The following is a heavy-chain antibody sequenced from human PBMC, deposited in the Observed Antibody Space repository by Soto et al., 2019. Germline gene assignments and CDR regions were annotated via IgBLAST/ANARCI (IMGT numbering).Heavy chain of an antibody. CDR1: GFTFDDYA. CDR3: AKDMRGGSSSSRYYYGVDV. J-gene: IGHJ6*02. D-gene: IGHD6-13*01. V-gene: IGHV3-9*01. Sequence: EVQLVESGGGLVQPGRSLRLSCAASGFTFDDYAMHWVRQAPGKGLEWVSGIRWDSGTIVYVDSVKGRFTISRDNAKNSLYLQMNSLRAEDTALYYCAKDMRGGSSSSRYYYGVDVWGQGTTVTVSS. CDR2: IRWDSGTI.